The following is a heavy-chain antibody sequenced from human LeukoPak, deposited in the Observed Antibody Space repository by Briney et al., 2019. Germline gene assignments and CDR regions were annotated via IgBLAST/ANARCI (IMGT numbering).Heavy chain of an antibody. CDR2: INHSGST. J-gene: IGHJ2*01. D-gene: IGHD3-22*01. CDR1: GGSFSGYY. V-gene: IGHV4-34*01. Sequence: SETLSLTCAVYGGSFSGYYWSWIRQPPGKGLEWIGEINHSGSTNYNPSLKSRVTISVDTSKNQFSLKLSSVTAADTAMYYCARAPSLFYYDDSGYYNGYFDLWGRGTLVTVSS. CDR3: ARAPSLFYYDDSGYYNGYFDL.